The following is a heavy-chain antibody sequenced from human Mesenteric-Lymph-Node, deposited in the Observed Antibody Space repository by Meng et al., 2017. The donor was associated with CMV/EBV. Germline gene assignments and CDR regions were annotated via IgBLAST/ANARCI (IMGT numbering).Heavy chain of an antibody. Sequence: GGSLRLSCAVSGFTFSSYAMSWIRQAPGQGLEWVSGITSSGGTTFYADSVKGRFSISRDSSKNSLYLEMNSLRAEDTAVYYCARNGFGVVEHWGQGTLVTVSS. CDR3: ARNGFGVVEH. V-gene: IGHV3-23*01. J-gene: IGHJ4*01. CDR1: GFTFSSYA. D-gene: IGHD3-3*01. CDR2: ITSSGGTT.